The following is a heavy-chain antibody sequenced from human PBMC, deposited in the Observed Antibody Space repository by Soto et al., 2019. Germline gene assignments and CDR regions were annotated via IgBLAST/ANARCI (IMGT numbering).Heavy chain of an antibody. CDR2: INKYNGNT. J-gene: IGHJ6*02. Sequence: VVLVQSGAEVKSLGATVKVSCQASGYSFSKFGIGWVRQAPGRGFEWVGWINKYNGNTNFAPKFKGRVSLTRDSSATTDYMEQSSLTPYDSASYFCARAEGMAPYYSGAMDVWGQGTAVTFSS. CDR3: ARAEGMAPYYSGAMDV. CDR1: GYSFSKFG. V-gene: IGHV1-18*04.